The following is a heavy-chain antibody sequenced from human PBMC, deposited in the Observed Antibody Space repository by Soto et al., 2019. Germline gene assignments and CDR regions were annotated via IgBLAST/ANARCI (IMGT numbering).Heavy chain of an antibody. V-gene: IGHV4-59*01. J-gene: IGHJ4*02. CDR2: IFYSGTT. D-gene: IGHD2-8*02. CDR3: AKGGGRGVPGGAYFDY. Sequence: KTSETLSLTCTVSGGSISGYYWSWIRQPPGKGLEWLGYIFYSGTTNYNPSLQSRLTISVDTSKNQFSLTLSSVTAADTAVYYCAKGGGRGVPGGAYFDYWGLGTLVTVSS. CDR1: GGSISGYY.